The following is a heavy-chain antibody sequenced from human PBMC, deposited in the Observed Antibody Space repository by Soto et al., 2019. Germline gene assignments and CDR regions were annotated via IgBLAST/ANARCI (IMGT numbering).Heavy chain of an antibody. CDR2: ISYDGSNK. CDR1: GFTFSSYA. J-gene: IGHJ4*02. CDR3: APSTTVAYFDY. Sequence: QVQLVESGGGVVQPGRSLRLSCAASGFTFSSYAMHWVRQAPGKGLEWVAVISYDGSNKYYADSVKGRFTISRDNSKHTLYLQMNSLRAEDTAVYYCAPSTTVAYFDYWGQGTLVTVSS. D-gene: IGHD4-17*01. V-gene: IGHV3-30-3*01.